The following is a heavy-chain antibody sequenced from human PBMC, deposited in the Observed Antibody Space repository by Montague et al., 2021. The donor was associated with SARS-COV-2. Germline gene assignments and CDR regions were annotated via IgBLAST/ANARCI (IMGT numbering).Heavy chain of an antibody. CDR3: AKRNGYNPRNWSFDY. V-gene: IGHV3-23*03. CDR2: LHKDDRTT. D-gene: IGHD5-24*01. CDR1: GFTFSIFA. J-gene: IGHJ4*02. Sequence: SLRLSCAASGFTFSIFAMSWARQAPGKGLEWISVLHKDDRTTDYAGSVKGRFTISRDNSKNTLYLQMDSLRVEDTAVYYCAKRNGYNPRNWSFDYWGRGTLVTVSS.